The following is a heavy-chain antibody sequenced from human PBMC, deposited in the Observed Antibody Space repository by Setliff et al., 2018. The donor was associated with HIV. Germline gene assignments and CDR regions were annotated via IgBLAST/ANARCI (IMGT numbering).Heavy chain of an antibody. D-gene: IGHD1-26*01. CDR3: ARSRREVVYFYYYMDF. Sequence: ASVKVSCKASGGTFSNYAISWVRQAPGQGLEWMGGIIPLFGAAKYAQKFQGRVTMTADTSTGTTYIQLSGLRFEDTAVYYCARSRREVVYFYYYMDFWGKGTTVTVSS. J-gene: IGHJ6*03. V-gene: IGHV1-69*06. CDR1: GGTFSNYA. CDR2: IIPLFGAA.